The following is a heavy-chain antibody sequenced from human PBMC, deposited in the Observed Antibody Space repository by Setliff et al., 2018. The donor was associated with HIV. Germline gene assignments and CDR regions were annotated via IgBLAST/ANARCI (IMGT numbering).Heavy chain of an antibody. Sequence: PSETLSLTCAVSGASINSYYWNWVRQSPGKGLEWIGYYYYGGGTSYNPSLMSRVTISVDTSKNQLSLNLRSVTAADTAMYYCAGKERGGAFDIWGLGTMVTVSS. J-gene: IGHJ3*02. CDR1: GASINSYY. CDR3: AGKERGGAFDI. V-gene: IGHV4-59*01. CDR2: YYYGGGT.